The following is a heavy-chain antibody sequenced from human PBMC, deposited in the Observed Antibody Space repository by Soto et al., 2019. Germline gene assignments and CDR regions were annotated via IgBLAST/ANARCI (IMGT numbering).Heavy chain of an antibody. CDR2: IKESGFA. CDR3: ARGKSSGPLYYFDT. Sequence: SETLSLTCGVYNGSFSDYFWNWIRQPPGRGLEWIGEIKESGFATYNPSLKRRVTMSVDTANNQFSLKVTSVTAADTAVYYCARGKSSGPLYYFDTWGQGTLVTVSS. V-gene: IGHV4-34*01. CDR1: NGSFSDYF. D-gene: IGHD6-19*01. J-gene: IGHJ4*02.